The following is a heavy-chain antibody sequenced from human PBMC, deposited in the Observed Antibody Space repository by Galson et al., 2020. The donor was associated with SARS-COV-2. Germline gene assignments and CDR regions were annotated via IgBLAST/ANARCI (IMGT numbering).Heavy chain of an antibody. J-gene: IGHJ6*02. V-gene: IGHV1-2*04. D-gene: IGHD3-9*01. CDR3: ARGGETYYDILTGYYYYYYGMDV. Sequence: ASVKVSCKASGYTFTGYYMHWVRQAPGQGLEWMGWINPNSGGTNYAQKFQGWVTMTRDTSISTAYMELSRLRSDDTAGYYCARGGETYYDILTGYYYYYYGMDVWGQGTTVTVS. CDR2: INPNSGGT. CDR1: GYTFTGYY.